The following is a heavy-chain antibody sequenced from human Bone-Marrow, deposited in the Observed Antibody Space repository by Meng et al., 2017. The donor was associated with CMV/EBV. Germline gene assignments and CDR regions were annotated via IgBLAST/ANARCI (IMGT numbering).Heavy chain of an antibody. J-gene: IGHJ6*02. CDR3: AREPPTVSPNRDKLYYYGMDV. Sequence: ASVKVSCKASGYTFTSHFMHWVRQAPGQGLEWMGIINPSGGSTTYAQKFQGRVTVTRDTSTSTVYMELSSLRFDDTAVYYCAREPPTVSPNRDKLYYYGMDVWGQGTTVTV. CDR2: INPSGGST. D-gene: IGHD4-11*01. V-gene: IGHV1-46*01. CDR1: GYTFTSHF.